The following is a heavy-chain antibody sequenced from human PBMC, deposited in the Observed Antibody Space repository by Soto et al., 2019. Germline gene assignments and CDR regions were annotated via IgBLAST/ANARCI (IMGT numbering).Heavy chain of an antibody. CDR1: GFSLSTSGVG. J-gene: IGHJ4*02. Sequence: QITLKESGPPLVKPTQTLTLTCTFSGFSLSTSGVGVGWIRQPPGKALEWLALIYWDDDKRYSPSLKRRLTITKDTSKNQVVLTMTNMDPVDTATYYCVHKGKNYYDSSGYEYYFDYWGQGTLVTVSS. CDR3: VHKGKNYYDSSGYEYYFDY. D-gene: IGHD3-22*01. V-gene: IGHV2-5*02. CDR2: IYWDDDK.